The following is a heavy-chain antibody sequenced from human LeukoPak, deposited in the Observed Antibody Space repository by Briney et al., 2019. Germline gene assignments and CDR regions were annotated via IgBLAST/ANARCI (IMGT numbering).Heavy chain of an antibody. CDR1: GGSISSYY. CDR3: ARREANWGGFDY. CDR2: IYTSGST. D-gene: IGHD7-27*01. Sequence: SETLSLTCTVSGGSISSYYWSWIRQPAGKGLEWIGRIYTSGSTNYNPSLKSRVTMSVDTSKNQFSLKLSSVTAADTAVYYCARREANWGGFDYWAREPWSPSPQ. J-gene: IGHJ4*02. V-gene: IGHV4-4*07.